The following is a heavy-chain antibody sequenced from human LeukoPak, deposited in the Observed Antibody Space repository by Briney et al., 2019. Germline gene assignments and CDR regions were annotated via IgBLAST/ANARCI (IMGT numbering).Heavy chain of an antibody. D-gene: IGHD5-12*01. V-gene: IGHV3-23*01. Sequence: PGGSLRLSCAASGFSFSTYAMSWVRQAPGKGLEWVSGMSGSGDYTYYTDSVKGRFTISRDNSKSTLYMQMNSLRAEDTAVYYCAKASAIVASPLDYWGQGTLVTVSS. CDR2: MSGSGDYT. CDR1: GFSFSTYA. CDR3: AKASAIVASPLDY. J-gene: IGHJ4*02.